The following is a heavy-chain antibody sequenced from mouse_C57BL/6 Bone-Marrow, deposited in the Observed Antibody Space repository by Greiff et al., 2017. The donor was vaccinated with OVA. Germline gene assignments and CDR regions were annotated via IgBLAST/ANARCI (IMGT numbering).Heavy chain of an antibody. CDR3: ASFPTGTRFDY. Sequence: EVQRVESGGGLVKPGGSLKLSCAASGFTFSSYAMSWVRQTPEKRLEWVATISDGGSYTYYPDNVKGRFTISRDNANNNLYLQMSHLKSEDTAMYYCASFPTGTRFDYWGQGTTLTVSS. CDR1: GFTFSSYA. J-gene: IGHJ2*01. V-gene: IGHV5-4*01. CDR2: ISDGGSYT. D-gene: IGHD4-1*02.